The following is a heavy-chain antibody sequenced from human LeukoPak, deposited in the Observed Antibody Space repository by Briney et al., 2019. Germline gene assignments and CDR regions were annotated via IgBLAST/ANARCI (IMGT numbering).Heavy chain of an antibody. CDR3: ARAYPLKYFDY. Sequence: PGGSLRLSCAASGFTFSSYWMSWVRQAPGKGLEWVANIKQDGSEKYYVDTVKGRFTISRDNAKNTLYMQMNSLRAEDTAVYYCARAYPLKYFDYWGQGTLVTVSS. J-gene: IGHJ4*02. D-gene: IGHD2-2*02. V-gene: IGHV3-7*01. CDR2: IKQDGSEK. CDR1: GFTFSSYW.